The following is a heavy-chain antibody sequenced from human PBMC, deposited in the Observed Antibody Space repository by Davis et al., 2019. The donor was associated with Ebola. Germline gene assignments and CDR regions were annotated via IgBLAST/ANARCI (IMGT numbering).Heavy chain of an antibody. CDR1: GYSFTSYW. D-gene: IGHD6-13*01. V-gene: IGHV5-51*01. CDR3: ARAESYSSSWYPDEYYYYGMDV. J-gene: IGHJ6*02. CDR2: IYPGDSDT. Sequence: GESLKTPCKGPGYSFTSYWIGWVRQMPGKGLEWMGIIYPGDSDTRYSPSFQGQVTILADKSISTAYLQWSSLKASDTAMYYCARAESYSSSWYPDEYYYYGMDVWGQGTTVTVSS.